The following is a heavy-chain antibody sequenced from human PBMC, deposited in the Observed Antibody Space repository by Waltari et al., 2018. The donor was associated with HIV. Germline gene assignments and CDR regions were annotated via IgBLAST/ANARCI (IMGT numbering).Heavy chain of an antibody. Sequence: EVQLEESGGASVQPGGSLRLPCAASGLRISRYWMHWVRQTPGKGLVWVSRMNEDGNRIDYAGSVRGRFTISRDSAKNTLFLQMNSLRDEDTAMYYCIRDMFGEYDYWGQGALVTVSS. CDR3: IRDMFGEYDY. D-gene: IGHD3-10*02. J-gene: IGHJ4*02. CDR1: GLRISRYW. CDR2: MNEDGNRI. V-gene: IGHV3-74*01.